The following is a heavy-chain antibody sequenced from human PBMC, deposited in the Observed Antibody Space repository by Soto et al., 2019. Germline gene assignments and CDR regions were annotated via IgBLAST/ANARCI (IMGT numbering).Heavy chain of an antibody. V-gene: IGHV4-59*01. CDR2: IYYSGST. D-gene: IGHD3-10*01. Sequence: SETLSLTCTVSGGSISSYYWSWIRQPPGKGLEWIGYIYYSGSTNYNPSLKSRVTISVDTSKNQFSLKLSSVTAADTAVYYCARDSEELDYYGSGSSYYFDYWGQGTLVTVSS. CDR3: ARDSEELDYYGSGSSYYFDY. CDR1: GGSISSYY. J-gene: IGHJ4*02.